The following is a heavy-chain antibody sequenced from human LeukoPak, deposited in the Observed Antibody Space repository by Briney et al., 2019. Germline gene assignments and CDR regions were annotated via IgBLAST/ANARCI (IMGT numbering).Heavy chain of an antibody. Sequence: PGGSLRLSCAASGFTLSGYSMNWVRQAPGKGLEWVSYISSSSSTIYYADSVKGRFAISRDIAKNSLYLQMNSLRAEDTAVYYCTRDGRVAYEMDVWGQGTTVTVSS. CDR2: ISSSSSTI. V-gene: IGHV3-48*01. J-gene: IGHJ6*02. CDR1: GFTLSGYS. CDR3: TRDGRVAYEMDV. D-gene: IGHD2-15*01.